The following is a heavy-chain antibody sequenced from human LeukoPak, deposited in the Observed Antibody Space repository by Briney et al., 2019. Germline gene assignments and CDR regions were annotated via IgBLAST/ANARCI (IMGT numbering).Heavy chain of an antibody. J-gene: IGHJ4*02. CDR2: ISSSSSYI. D-gene: IGHD5-12*01. CDR1: GFTFSSYS. V-gene: IGHV3-21*01. CDR3: ARDRAYSGYAAS. Sequence: GGSLRLSCAASGFTFSSYSMNWVRQAPGKGLEWVSSISSSSSYIYYADSVKGRFTISRDNAKNSLYLQMNSLRAEDTAVYYCARDRAYSGYAASWGQGTLVSVSS.